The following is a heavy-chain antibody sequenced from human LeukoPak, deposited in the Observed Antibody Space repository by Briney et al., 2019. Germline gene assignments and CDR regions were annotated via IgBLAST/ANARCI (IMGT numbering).Heavy chain of an antibody. V-gene: IGHV1-69*05. Sequence: ASVKVSCKASGGTFSSYAISWVRQAPGQGLEWMGGIIPIFGTANYAQKFQGRVTMTTDTSTSTAYMELRSLRSDDTAVYYCARDKYCSGGSCRDYYYGMDVWGQGTTVTVSS. CDR1: GGTFSSYA. CDR2: IIPIFGTA. J-gene: IGHJ6*02. D-gene: IGHD2-15*01. CDR3: ARDKYCSGGSCRDYYYGMDV.